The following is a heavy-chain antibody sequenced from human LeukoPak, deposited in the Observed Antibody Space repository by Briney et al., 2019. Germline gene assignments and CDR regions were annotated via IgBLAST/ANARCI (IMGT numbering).Heavy chain of an antibody. V-gene: IGHV4-61*01. D-gene: IGHD3-3*01. J-gene: IGHJ5*02. CDR3: ARVELRFSNWFDP. CDR1: GYSISSGYY. Sequence: PSETLSLTCTVSGYSISSGYYWSWIRQPPGKGLEWIGYIYYSGTTNYNPSLKSRVTISVDTSKNQFSLKLSSVTAADTAVYYCARVELRFSNWFDPWGQGTLVTVSS. CDR2: IYYSGTT.